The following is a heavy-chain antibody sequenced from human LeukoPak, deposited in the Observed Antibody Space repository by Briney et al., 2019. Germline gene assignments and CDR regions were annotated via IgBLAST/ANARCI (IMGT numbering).Heavy chain of an antibody. CDR3: ALYSSTWGGC. CDR1: GFTFSSYG. D-gene: IGHD6-13*01. CDR2: ISYDGSNK. V-gene: IGHV3-30*03. Sequence: PGGSLRLSCAASGFTFSSYGMHWVRQAPGEGLEWVAVISYDGSNKYYADSVKGRFTISRDNAKNTLYLQMNSLTAEDTAVYYCALYSSTWGGCWGQGTLVTVSS. J-gene: IGHJ4*02.